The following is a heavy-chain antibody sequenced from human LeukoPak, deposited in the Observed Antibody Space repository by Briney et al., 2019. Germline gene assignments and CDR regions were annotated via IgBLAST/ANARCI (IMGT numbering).Heavy chain of an antibody. CDR3: ARIHIVVVPAAMRDYYYYYYMDV. Sequence: GGSLRLSCAASGFTFSNYWMSWVRQAPGKGLEWVANIKQDRSEKYYVDSVKGRFTISRDNAKNSLYLQMNSLRAEDTAVYYCARIHIVVVPAAMRDYYYYYYMDVWGKGTTVTVPS. D-gene: IGHD2-2*01. V-gene: IGHV3-7*01. J-gene: IGHJ6*03. CDR2: IKQDRSEK. CDR1: GFTFSNYW.